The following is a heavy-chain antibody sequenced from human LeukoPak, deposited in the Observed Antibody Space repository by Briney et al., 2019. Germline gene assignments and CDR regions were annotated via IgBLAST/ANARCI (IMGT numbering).Heavy chain of an antibody. CDR3: VKALGQWLVYYFDY. CDR2: ISNNGGST. V-gene: IGHV3-64D*09. Sequence: PGGSLRLSCSASGFTFSTYAMHWVRQAPGKGLEYVSAISNNGGSTYYADSVKGRFTISRDNSKNTLYLQMSSLRTEDTAAYYCVKALGQWLVYYFDYWGQGTLVTVSS. CDR1: GFTFSTYA. J-gene: IGHJ4*02. D-gene: IGHD6-19*01.